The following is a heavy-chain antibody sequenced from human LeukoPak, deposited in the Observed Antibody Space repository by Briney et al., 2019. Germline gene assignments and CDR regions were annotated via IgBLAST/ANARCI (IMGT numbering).Heavy chain of an antibody. V-gene: IGHV3-21*01. CDR1: GFTFSSYS. J-gene: IGHJ4*02. Sequence: GGSLRLSCAASGFTFSSYSMTWVRQAPGKGLEWVSSISISSSYIYYVDSVKGRFTISRDNPKNSLYLYMNSLSTEYTAVYYCARVGCSSHSCYWNFDYCGQGTLVTVSP. CDR3: ARVGCSSHSCYWNFDY. D-gene: IGHD2-2*01. CDR2: ISISSSYI.